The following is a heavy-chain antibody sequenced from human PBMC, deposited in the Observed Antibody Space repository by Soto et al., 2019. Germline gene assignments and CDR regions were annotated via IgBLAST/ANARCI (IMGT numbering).Heavy chain of an antibody. J-gene: IGHJ5*02. CDR3: ARGVGSGSYCNQYNWFDP. V-gene: IGHV1-18*01. D-gene: IGHD3-10*01. Sequence: ASVKVSCKASGYTFTNYGISWVRQAPGQGLEWMGWINVYNGNTKYAQKVQGRVTMTTDTSTSTAYMELRSLRSDDTAVYYCARGVGSGSYCNQYNWFDPWGQGTLVTSPQ. CDR1: GYTFTNYG. CDR2: INVYNGNT.